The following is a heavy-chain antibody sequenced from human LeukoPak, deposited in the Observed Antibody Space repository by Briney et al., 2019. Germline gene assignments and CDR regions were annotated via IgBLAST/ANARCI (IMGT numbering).Heavy chain of an antibody. D-gene: IGHD6-13*01. CDR2: ISYDGSNK. J-gene: IGHJ3*02. V-gene: IGHV3-30-3*01. Sequence: PGGSLRLSCAASGFTFGSYAMHWVRQAPGKGLEWVAVISYDGSNKYYADSVKGRFTISRDNSKNTLYLQMNSLRAEDTAVYYCARDDSSTRAFDIWGQGTMVTVSS. CDR3: ARDDSSTRAFDI. CDR1: GFTFGSYA.